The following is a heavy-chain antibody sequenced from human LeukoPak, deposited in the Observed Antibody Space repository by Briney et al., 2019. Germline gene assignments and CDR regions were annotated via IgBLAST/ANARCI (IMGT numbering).Heavy chain of an antibody. Sequence: GGSLRLSCAASGFTFSSYAMNWVRQAPGKGLEWVSATGSTGVSTFYADSVKGRFTVSRDNSKNTLSLQMNSLRAEDTAVYYCAKDPGVVPAHYFDYWGQGTLVTVSS. CDR1: GFTFSSYA. V-gene: IGHV3-23*01. CDR3: AKDPGVVPAHYFDY. J-gene: IGHJ4*02. D-gene: IGHD2-2*01. CDR2: TGSTGVST.